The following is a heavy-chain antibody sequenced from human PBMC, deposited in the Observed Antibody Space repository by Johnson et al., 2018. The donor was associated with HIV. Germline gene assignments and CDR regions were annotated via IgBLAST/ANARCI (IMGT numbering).Heavy chain of an antibody. CDR3: ANLGDYSGNNGFDI. CDR2: ISYDGNNK. V-gene: IGHV3-30*18. D-gene: IGHD4-23*01. Sequence: MQLVESGGGVVQPGRSLRLSCAASGFTFSGYGMHWVRQAPGKGLEWVAVISYDGNNKFYRESVKGRFTISRDNSKNTLYLQMNGLKTEDTAVYYCANLGDYSGNNGFDIWGRGTMVTVSS. CDR1: GFTFSGYG. J-gene: IGHJ3*02.